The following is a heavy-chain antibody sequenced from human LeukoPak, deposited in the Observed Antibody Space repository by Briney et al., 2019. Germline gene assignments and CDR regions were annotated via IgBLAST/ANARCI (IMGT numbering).Heavy chain of an antibody. J-gene: IGHJ4*02. CDR3: AKDQSRDSSGYYSGDFDY. Sequence: GGSLRLSCAPSGFTFDDYAMHWVRKAPGKGLEWVSGISWNSGSIGYADSVKGRFTISRDNAKNSLYLQMNSLRAEDTALYYCAKDQSRDSSGYYSGDFDYWGQGTLVTVSS. CDR1: GFTFDDYA. CDR2: ISWNSGSI. V-gene: IGHV3-9*01. D-gene: IGHD3-22*01.